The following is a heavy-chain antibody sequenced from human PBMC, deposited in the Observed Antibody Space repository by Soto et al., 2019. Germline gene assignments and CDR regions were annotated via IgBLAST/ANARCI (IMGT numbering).Heavy chain of an antibody. CDR3: ARPGYSNYGPGVDV. Sequence: EVQLVESGGGLVQPGGSLRLSCAASGFTFSVYWMHWVRQAPGKGLVWVSRIDSDGSTTSYADSVKDRFTISRDNAKSTLYLQMNSLRAEDTAVYYCARPGYSNYGPGVDVWGQGTRVTVSS. D-gene: IGHD4-4*01. V-gene: IGHV3-74*01. CDR1: GFTFSVYW. CDR2: IDSDGSTT. J-gene: IGHJ6*02.